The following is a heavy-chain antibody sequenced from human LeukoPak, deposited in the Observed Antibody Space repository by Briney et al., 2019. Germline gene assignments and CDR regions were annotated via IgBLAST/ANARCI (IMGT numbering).Heavy chain of an antibody. D-gene: IGHD3-10*01. CDR2: IYYSGST. CDR1: GGSISSSSYY. V-gene: IGHV4-39*01. CDR3: ALFGSGSYYNDNWFDP. Sequence: PETLSLTCTVSGGSISSSSYYWGWIRQPPGKGLEWIGSIYYSGSTYYNPSLKSRVTISVDTSKNQFSLKLSSVTAADTAVYYCALFGSGSYYNDNWFDPWGQGTLVTVSS. J-gene: IGHJ5*02.